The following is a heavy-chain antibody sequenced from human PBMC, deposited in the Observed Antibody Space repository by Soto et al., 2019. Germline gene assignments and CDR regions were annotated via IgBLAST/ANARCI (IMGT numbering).Heavy chain of an antibody. J-gene: IGHJ6*02. D-gene: IGHD2-2*02. CDR3: ARWPREVRFLYRGYYNVMDV. CDR2: VIPIFGTA. Sequence: QVQLVQSGAEVKKPGSSVKVSCKASGGTFSSYAISWVRQAPGQGLEWMGGVIPIFGTANYAQKFQGRVKITADESTSTAYRELSSLRSEDTAVYYCARWPREVRFLYRGYYNVMDVWGQWTTVTVSS. CDR1: GGTFSSYA. V-gene: IGHV1-69*01.